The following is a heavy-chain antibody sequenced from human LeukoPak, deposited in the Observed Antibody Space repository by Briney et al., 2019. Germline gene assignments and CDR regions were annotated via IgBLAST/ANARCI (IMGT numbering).Heavy chain of an antibody. D-gene: IGHD3-22*01. CDR2: ISGSSSTI. Sequence: GGSLRLSCAASGFTFSSYSMNWVRQAPGKGLEWGSYISGSSSTIYYADSVKGRFTISRDNGKNTLYLQMNSLRAEDTAVYYCARGSTYCDSSGQVPFDYWGQGTLVTVSS. CDR1: GFTFSSYS. CDR3: ARGSTYCDSSGQVPFDY. J-gene: IGHJ4*02. V-gene: IGHV3-48*01.